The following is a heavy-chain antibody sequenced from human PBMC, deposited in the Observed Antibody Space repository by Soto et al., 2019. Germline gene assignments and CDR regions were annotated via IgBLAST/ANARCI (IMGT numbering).Heavy chain of an antibody. J-gene: IGHJ6*02. CDR2: ISGSSSGT. CDR3: AKDRSENFWVYYYAMDV. Sequence: EARLLESGGGLIQPGGSLRLSCEASGFNFGAYAMSWVPQAPGKGLEWVSGISGSSSGTYYTDSVKGRFTISRDNSKNTVYLQMNSLRGEDTAVYYCAKDRSENFWVYYYAMDVWGQGTAVTVSS. CDR1: GFNFGAYA. V-gene: IGHV3-23*01. D-gene: IGHD6-19*01.